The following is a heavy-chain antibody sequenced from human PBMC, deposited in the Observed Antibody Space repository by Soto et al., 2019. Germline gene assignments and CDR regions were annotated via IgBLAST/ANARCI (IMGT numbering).Heavy chain of an antibody. D-gene: IGHD3-9*01. Sequence: EVQLVESGGGLVQPGRSLTVSCAASGLSFRSSWMHWVRQAPGKGLVWVSRISGDGSVTDYADSVRGRFTISRDNGKNTLFLQMTSLRLEDTAVYECERVLDDWADEWGQGTLVIVSS. J-gene: IGHJ4*02. CDR2: ISGDGSVT. V-gene: IGHV3-74*01. CDR1: GLSFRSSW. CDR3: ERVLDDWADE.